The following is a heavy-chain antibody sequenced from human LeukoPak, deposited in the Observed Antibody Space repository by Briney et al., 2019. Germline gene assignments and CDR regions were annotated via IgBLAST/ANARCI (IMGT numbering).Heavy chain of an antibody. D-gene: IGHD3-3*01. CDR1: GYTFTHYG. V-gene: IGHV1-18*01. Sequence: ASVKVSCKASGYTFTHYGIIWVRQAPGQGLEWLGWISGYNGDTNYAQKFQGRVTITADESTSTAYMELSSLRSEDTAVYYCARTATTIFGVVTATNYYYYGMDVWGQGTTVTVSS. CDR3: ARTATTIFGVVTATNYYYYGMDV. CDR2: ISGYNGDT. J-gene: IGHJ6*02.